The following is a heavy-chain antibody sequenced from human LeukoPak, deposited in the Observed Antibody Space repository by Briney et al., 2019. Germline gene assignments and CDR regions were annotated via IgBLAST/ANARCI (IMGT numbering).Heavy chain of an antibody. CDR2: VRSKAYGGTT. Sequence: TGRSLRLSCTASGFTFGDYAMSWVRRAPGKGLEWVGFVRSKAYGGTTEYAASVKGRFTISRDDSKSIAYLQMNSLKTEDTAVYYCTPYSSSSYFQHWGQGTLVTVSS. CDR1: GFTFGDYA. CDR3: TPYSSSSYFQH. V-gene: IGHV3-49*04. D-gene: IGHD6-6*01. J-gene: IGHJ1*01.